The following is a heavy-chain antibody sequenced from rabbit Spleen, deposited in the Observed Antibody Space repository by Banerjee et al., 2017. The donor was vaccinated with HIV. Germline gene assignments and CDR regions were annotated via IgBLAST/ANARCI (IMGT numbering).Heavy chain of an antibody. D-gene: IGHD8-1*01. CDR2: IYTDGSGAT. CDR3: ARDAGSSFSSYGMDL. Sequence: QSLEESGGDLVRPGASLTLTCTASGVSFSSSSYMCWVRQAPGKGLEWIGCIYTDGSGATYYATWATGRFTISKTSSTTVTLQMTSLTAADTATYFCARDAGSSFSSYGMDLWGQGTLVTVS. CDR1: GVSFSSSSY. V-gene: IGHV1S40*01. J-gene: IGHJ6*01.